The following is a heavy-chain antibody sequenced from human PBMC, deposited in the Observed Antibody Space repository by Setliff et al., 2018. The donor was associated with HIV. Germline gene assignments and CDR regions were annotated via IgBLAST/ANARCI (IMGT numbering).Heavy chain of an antibody. CDR1: GGSISSGSYY. D-gene: IGHD3-22*01. V-gene: IGHV4-61*09. CDR3: ARETGGDYDSTDAFDI. Sequence: SETLSLTCTVSGGSISSGSYYWSWIRQPAGKGLEWIGHIYTSGSTNYNPSLKSRVTISVDTSKNQFSLKLSSVTAADTAVYYCARETGGDYDSTDAFDIWGQGTVVTVSS. J-gene: IGHJ3*02. CDR2: IYTSGST.